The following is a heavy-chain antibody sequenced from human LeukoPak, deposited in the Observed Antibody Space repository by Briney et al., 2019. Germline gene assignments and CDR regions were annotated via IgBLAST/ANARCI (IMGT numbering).Heavy chain of an antibody. CDR3: AKHYMGSSYNRGLDY. D-gene: IGHD3-10*01. CDR1: GGSFSGYY. V-gene: IGHV4-34*01. Sequence: SETLSLTCAVYGGSFSGYYWSWIRQPSGKGLEWIGEINHSGSTNYNPSLKSRVTISVDTSKNQFSLKLSSVTAADTAIYYCAKHYMGSSYNRGLDYWGQGTLVTVSS. J-gene: IGHJ4*02. CDR2: INHSGST.